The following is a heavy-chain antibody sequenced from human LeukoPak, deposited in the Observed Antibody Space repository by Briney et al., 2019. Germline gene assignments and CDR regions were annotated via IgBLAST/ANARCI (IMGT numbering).Heavy chain of an antibody. V-gene: IGHV4-4*07. Sequence: PSETPSLTCTVSGGSISSYYWSWIRQPAGKGLEWIGRIYTSGSTNYNPSLKSRVTMSVDTSKNQFSLKLSSVTAADTAVYYCARDAYSTYCSSTSCYDYYYYGMDVWGQGTTVTVSS. CDR3: ARDAYSTYCSSTSCYDYYYYGMDV. D-gene: IGHD2-2*01. J-gene: IGHJ6*02. CDR2: IYTSGST. CDR1: GGSISSYY.